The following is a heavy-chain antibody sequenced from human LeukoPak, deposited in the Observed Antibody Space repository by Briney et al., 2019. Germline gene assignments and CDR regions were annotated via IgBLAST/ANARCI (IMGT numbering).Heavy chain of an antibody. CDR2: IYTDGST. CDR1: GASVNDNY. J-gene: IGHJ4*02. Sequence: SETLSLTCTVSGASVNDNYWSWSRQPAGKTLEWIGRIYTDGSTNYNPSLKSRVAISVDTSTNQFSLFLSSVTAADTAIYYCTIGSSSGSLAYWGQGTLVTVSS. V-gene: IGHV4-4*07. D-gene: IGHD2-15*01. CDR3: TIGSSSGSLAY.